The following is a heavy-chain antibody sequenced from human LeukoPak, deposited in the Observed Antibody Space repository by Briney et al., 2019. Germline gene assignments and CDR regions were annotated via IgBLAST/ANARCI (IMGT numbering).Heavy chain of an antibody. D-gene: IGHD6-19*01. V-gene: IGHV3-21*01. Sequence: PGGSLRLSCKGSGFSSGSYTLTWIRQAPGKGLEWGSSIDTSSGLIYYADSVKGRFTSSRDNANNSVYLQMNSLTVEDTAVYFCARDYSSGWFGKGAFWGQGTLVVVSS. CDR1: GFSSGSYT. CDR3: ARDYSSGWFGKGAF. J-gene: IGHJ4*02. CDR2: IDTSSGLI.